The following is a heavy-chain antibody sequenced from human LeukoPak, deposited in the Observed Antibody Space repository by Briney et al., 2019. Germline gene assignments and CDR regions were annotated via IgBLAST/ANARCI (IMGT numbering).Heavy chain of an antibody. Sequence: GGSLRLSCTTYGFTFGDYAMSWVRQAPGKGLEWVGFTRSKTYGGTTEYAASVKGRFTISRDDSKSIAYLQMNSLRTEDTAVYYCTRCLMRYTGYDDYGGQGTRVTVSS. CDR1: GFTFGDYA. CDR3: TRCLMRYTGYDDY. V-gene: IGHV3-49*04. CDR2: TRSKTYGGTT. J-gene: IGHJ4*02. D-gene: IGHD5-12*01.